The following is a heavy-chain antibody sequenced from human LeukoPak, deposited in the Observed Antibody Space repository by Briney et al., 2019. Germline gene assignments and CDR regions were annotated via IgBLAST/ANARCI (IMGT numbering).Heavy chain of an antibody. CDR2: ISSSSSTI. Sequence: PGGSLRLSCAASGFTFSSYSMNWVRQAPGKGLEWGSYISSSSSTIYYADSVKGRFTISRDNAKNSLYLQMNSLRAEDTAVYYCARDVDSSGYLDYWGQGTLVTVSP. CDR3: ARDVDSSGYLDY. CDR1: GFTFSSYS. V-gene: IGHV3-48*01. J-gene: IGHJ4*02. D-gene: IGHD3-22*01.